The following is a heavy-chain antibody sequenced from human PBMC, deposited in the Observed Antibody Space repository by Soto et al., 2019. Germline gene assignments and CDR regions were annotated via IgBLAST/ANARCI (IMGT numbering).Heavy chain of an antibody. CDR1: GFTFSSYA. D-gene: IGHD6-13*01. CDR3: ARGQVSAAGHPWDYYYGMDV. CDR2: ISYDGSNK. J-gene: IGHJ6*02. V-gene: IGHV3-30-3*01. Sequence: GGSLRLSCAASGFTFSSYAMHWVRQAPGKGLEWVAVISYDGSNKYYADSVKGRFTISRDNSKNTLYLQMNSLRAEDTAVYYCARGQVSAAGHPWDYYYGMDVWGQGTTVTVSS.